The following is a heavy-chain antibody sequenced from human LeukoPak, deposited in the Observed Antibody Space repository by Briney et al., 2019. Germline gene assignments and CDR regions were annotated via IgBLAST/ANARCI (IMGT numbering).Heavy chain of an antibody. V-gene: IGHV3-21*04. Sequence: GGSLRLSCAASGFTFSNYNMNWVRQSPGKGLEWVSSISSGGSSIYYADSVKGRFTTSRGNAKNSLYLQMNSLRAEDTAVYYCGRGHRFCSRGNCNSPVDYWGQGTLVTVSS. CDR1: GFTFSNYN. CDR3: GRGHRFCSRGNCNSPVDY. J-gene: IGHJ4*02. D-gene: IGHD2-15*01. CDR2: ISSGGSSI.